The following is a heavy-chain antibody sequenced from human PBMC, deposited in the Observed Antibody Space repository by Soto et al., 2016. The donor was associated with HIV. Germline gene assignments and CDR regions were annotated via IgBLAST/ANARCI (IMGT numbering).Heavy chain of an antibody. Sequence: QVQLQESGPGLVWPAQNLSLTCTVSGGSITSGSYYWNWIRQYPGKSLEWIGYMYYTGSTYYNPSLRSRVTISIDTFKNQFSLKMLSVTAADTAVYYCARAGYSSSWYRIFGVFDIWGQGTMVTVSS. CDR2: MYYTGST. V-gene: IGHV4-31*03. D-gene: IGHD6-19*01. CDR1: GGSITSGSYY. CDR3: ARAGYSSSWYRIFGVFDI. J-gene: IGHJ3*02.